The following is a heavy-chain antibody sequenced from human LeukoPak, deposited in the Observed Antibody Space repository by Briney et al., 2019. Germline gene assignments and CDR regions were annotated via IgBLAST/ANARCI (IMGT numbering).Heavy chain of an antibody. CDR3: ARDKVPWELGATDAFDI. V-gene: IGHV1-46*01. J-gene: IGHJ3*02. CDR2: INPSGGST. D-gene: IGHD1-26*01. CDR1: GYTFTSYY. Sequence: GASVKVSCKASGYTFTSYYMHWVRQAPGQGLEWMGIINPSGGSTSYAQKLQGRVTMTRDMSTSTVYMELSSLRSEDTAVYYCARDKVPWELGATDAFDIWGQGTMVTVSS.